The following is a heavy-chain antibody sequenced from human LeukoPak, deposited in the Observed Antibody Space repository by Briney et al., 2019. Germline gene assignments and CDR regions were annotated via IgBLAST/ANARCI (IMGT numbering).Heavy chain of an antibody. CDR1: GFTFGNYW. CDR2: IKNDGGAT. D-gene: IGHD2-8*01. CDR3: NGPTY. J-gene: IGHJ4*02. Sequence: GGSLRLSCVASGFTFGNYWMNWVRQAPGKGPEWVANIKNDGGATYYLDSVKGRFTISRDNAKSSLYLQMDSLRAEDTAVYYCNGPTYWGQGTLVTVSS. V-gene: IGHV3-7*05.